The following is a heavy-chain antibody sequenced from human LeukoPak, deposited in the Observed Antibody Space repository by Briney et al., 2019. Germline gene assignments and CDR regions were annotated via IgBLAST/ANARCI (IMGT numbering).Heavy chain of an antibody. Sequence: GGSLRLSCAASGFTFSSYAMSWVRQAPGKGLEWVSAISGSGGSTYYADSVKGRFTISRDNSKNTLYLQMNSLRAEDTAVYYCAKEGYDILTGYSTLGPGYFDYWGQGTLVTVSS. CDR2: ISGSGGST. CDR1: GFTFSSYA. D-gene: IGHD3-9*01. CDR3: AKEGYDILTGYSTLGPGYFDY. J-gene: IGHJ4*02. V-gene: IGHV3-23*01.